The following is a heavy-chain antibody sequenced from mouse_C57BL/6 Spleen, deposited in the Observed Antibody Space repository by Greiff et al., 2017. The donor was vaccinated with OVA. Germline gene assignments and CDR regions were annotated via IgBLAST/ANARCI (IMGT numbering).Heavy chain of an antibody. CDR2: IWRGGHT. Sequence: QVQLKQSGPGLVQPSQSLSITCTVSVFSLPSYGVHWVRQSPGKGLEWLGLIWRGGHTDYNAAFMSSMSITKDTSKSQFFFKMNSLQADDTAIYYCASQTGFAYWGQGTLVTVSA. CDR3: ASQTGFAY. V-gene: IGHV2-5*01. J-gene: IGHJ3*01. D-gene: IGHD3-2*01. CDR1: VFSLPSYG.